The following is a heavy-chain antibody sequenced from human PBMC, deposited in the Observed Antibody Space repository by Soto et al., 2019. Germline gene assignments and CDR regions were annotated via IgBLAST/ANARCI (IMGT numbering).Heavy chain of an antibody. J-gene: IGHJ4*02. CDR3: ARGWGLSHFDS. V-gene: IGHV3-53*01. Sequence: EVRLVQSGGGLIQPGGSLRLSCVASGFTVNNNYMTWVRQAPGKGLEWVALLHIAGNTYYADSVRGRFTVSRDNSKNTFYLQIKSLVADDTAKYYCARGWGLSHFDSWGQGTLVSVSA. CDR1: GFTVNNNY. CDR2: LHIAGNT. D-gene: IGHD1-26*01.